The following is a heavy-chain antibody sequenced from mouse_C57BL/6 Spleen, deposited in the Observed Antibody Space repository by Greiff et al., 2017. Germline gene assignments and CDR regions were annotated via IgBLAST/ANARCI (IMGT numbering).Heavy chain of an antibody. CDR3: ARSQGDFDY. Sequence: EVQLVESGGGLVQPGGSLSLSCAASGFTFTDYYMSWVRQPPGKALEWLGFIRNKANGYTTEYSASVKGRFTISRDNSQSILYLQMNALRAEDSATYYCARSQGDFDYWGQGTTLTVSS. J-gene: IGHJ2*01. CDR2: IRNKANGYTT. V-gene: IGHV7-3*01. CDR1: GFTFTDYY.